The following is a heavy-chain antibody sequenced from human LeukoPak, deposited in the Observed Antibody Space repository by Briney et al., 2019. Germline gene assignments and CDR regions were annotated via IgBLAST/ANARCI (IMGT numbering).Heavy chain of an antibody. CDR3: AGGRGYEGKYYYGMDV. CDR1: GFTFSSYA. D-gene: IGHD5-12*01. V-gene: IGHV3-30*04. J-gene: IGHJ6*02. CDR2: ISYDGSNK. Sequence: GGSLRLSCAASGFTFSSYAMHWVRQAPGKGLEWVAVISYDGSNKYYADSVKGRFTISRDNSKNTLYLQMNSLRAEDTAVYYCAGGRGYEGKYYYGMDVWGQGTTVTVSS.